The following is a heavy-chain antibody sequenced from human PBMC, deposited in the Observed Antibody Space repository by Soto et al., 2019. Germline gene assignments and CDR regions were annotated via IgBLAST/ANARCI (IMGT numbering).Heavy chain of an antibody. CDR1: GFTFSSYG. D-gene: IGHD6-13*01. CDR3: AREDSPAAAVRFHY. V-gene: IGHV3-33*01. CDR2: IWYDGSKK. J-gene: IGHJ4*02. Sequence: QVQLVESGGGVVQPGRSLRLSCAASGFTFSSYGMHWVRQAPGKGLEWVAVIWYDGSKKYYADSVKGRFTISRDNSKNSLFLQMNSLRGEDTAVYYCAREDSPAAAVRFHYWGQGTLVTVSS.